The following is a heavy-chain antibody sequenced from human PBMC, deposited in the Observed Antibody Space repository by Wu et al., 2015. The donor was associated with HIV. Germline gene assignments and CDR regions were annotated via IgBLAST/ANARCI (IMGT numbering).Heavy chain of an antibody. D-gene: IGHD3-10*01. CDR2: IIPIFGTA. CDR1: GGTFSSYA. V-gene: IGHV1-69*12. Sequence: QVQLVQSGAEVKKPGSSVKVSCKASGGTFSSYAISWVRQAPGQGLEWMGGIIPIFGTANYAQKFQGRVTITADESTSTAYMELSSLRSEDTAVYYCARDLRSMVRGVIRGYFDYWGQGTLVTVSS. J-gene: IGHJ4*02. CDR3: ARDLRSMVRGVIRGYFDY.